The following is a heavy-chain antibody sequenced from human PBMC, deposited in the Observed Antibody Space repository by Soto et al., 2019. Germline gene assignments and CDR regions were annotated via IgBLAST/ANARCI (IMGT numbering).Heavy chain of an antibody. CDR2: ISAYNGNT. J-gene: IGHJ5*02. V-gene: IGHV1-18*04. CDR1: GYTFTSYG. CDR3: ARDRGSYSMGHWFDP. D-gene: IGHD1-26*01. Sequence: QVPLVQSGAEVKKPGASVKVSCQASGYTFTSYGISWVRQAPGQGLEWMGWISAYNGNTNYAQKLQGRVTMTTDTSTSTAYMELRSLRSDDTAVYYCARDRGSYSMGHWFDPWGQGTLVTVSS.